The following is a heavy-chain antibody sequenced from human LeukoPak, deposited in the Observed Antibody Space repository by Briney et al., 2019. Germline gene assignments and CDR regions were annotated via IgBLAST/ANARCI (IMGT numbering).Heavy chain of an antibody. CDR3: ASGTYRLGDY. CDR2: ISSSSVDT. Sequence: PGGSLRLSCAASGFSFSTYATSWVRQAPGKGLEWISGISSSSVDTHYAESVKGRFRVSRDNSKTTLYLQMNSLRAEDTAVYYCASGTYRLGDYWGQGVLVAVSS. CDR1: GFSFSTYA. D-gene: IGHD3-10*01. V-gene: IGHV3-23*01. J-gene: IGHJ4*02.